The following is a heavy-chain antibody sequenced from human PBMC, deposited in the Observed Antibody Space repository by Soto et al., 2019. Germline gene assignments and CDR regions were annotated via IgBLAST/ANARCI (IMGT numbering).Heavy chain of an antibody. CDR3: AKDLGSGYSYLVWGYFDY. CDR2: ISGSGGST. V-gene: IGHV3-23*01. Sequence: EVQLLESGGGLVQPGGSLRLSCAASGFTFSSYAMSWVRQAPGKGLEWVSAISGSGGSTYYADSVKGRFTISRDNSKNTLYLQMNSLRAEDTAVYYCAKDLGSGYSYLVWGYFDYWGQGTLVTVSS. J-gene: IGHJ4*02. D-gene: IGHD5-18*01. CDR1: GFTFSSYA.